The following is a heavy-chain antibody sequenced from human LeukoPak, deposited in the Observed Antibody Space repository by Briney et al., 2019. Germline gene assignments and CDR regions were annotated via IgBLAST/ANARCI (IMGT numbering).Heavy chain of an antibody. CDR2: IYPNSGGT. CDR1: GYTFSGHY. CDR3: ARVVGFGDYPFDY. D-gene: IGHD4-17*01. V-gene: IGHV1-2*02. Sequence: GASVKVSFKASGYTFSGHYMHWVRQAPGQGLEWMGWIYPNSGGTNYAQKFQGRVTMTRDTSISTAYMELRRLKSDDTAMYYCARVVGFGDYPFDYWGRGTLVTVSS. J-gene: IGHJ4*02.